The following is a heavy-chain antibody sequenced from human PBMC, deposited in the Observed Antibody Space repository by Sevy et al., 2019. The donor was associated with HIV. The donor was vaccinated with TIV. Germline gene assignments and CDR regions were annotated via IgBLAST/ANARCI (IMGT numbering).Heavy chain of an antibody. D-gene: IGHD6-19*01. Sequence: SETLSLTCTVSGGSISSNYWSWIRQPPGKGLEWIGYIYYSGSTNYNPSLRSRVTISVDTSKNQFSLKLSSVTAADTAVYYCARDFPSSSGWSLFDYWGQGTLVTVSS. CDR1: GGSISSNY. V-gene: IGHV4-59*13. J-gene: IGHJ4*02. CDR2: IYYSGST. CDR3: ARDFPSSSGWSLFDY.